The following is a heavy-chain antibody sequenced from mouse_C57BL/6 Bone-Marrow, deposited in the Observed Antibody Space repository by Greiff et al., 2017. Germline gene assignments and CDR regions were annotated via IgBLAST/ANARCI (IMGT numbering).Heavy chain of an antibody. J-gene: IGHJ1*03. Sequence: EVKLQQSGAELVRPGASVKLSCTASGFNINDDSMHWVKQRPEQGLEWIGWIDPENGDTEYASKFQGKATITADTSSNTAYLQLSSLTSEDTAVYYCTTGGYIDVWGTGTAVTVSS. CDR1: GFNINDDS. CDR3: TTGGYIDV. V-gene: IGHV14-4*01. CDR2: IDPENGDT.